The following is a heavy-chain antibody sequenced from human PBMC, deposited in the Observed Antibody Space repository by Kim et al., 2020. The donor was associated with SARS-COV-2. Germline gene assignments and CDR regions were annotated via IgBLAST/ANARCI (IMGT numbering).Heavy chain of an antibody. CDR3: ARVLDAAPGRD. CDR2: IKNDGSTT. D-gene: IGHD3-3*01. J-gene: IGHJ4*02. CDR1: GFTFSNYW. Sequence: GGSLRLSCVASGFTFSNYWMHWVRQAPGKALVWVSRIKNDGSTTNNADPVKGRFIVSRDNAKNTLYLQRNSLRGEDTGVYYSARVLDAAPGRDWGQGTLVAVCS. V-gene: IGHV3-74*01.